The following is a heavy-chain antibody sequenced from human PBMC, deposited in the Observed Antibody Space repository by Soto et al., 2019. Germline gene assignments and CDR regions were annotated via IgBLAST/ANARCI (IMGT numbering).Heavy chain of an antibody. CDR3: ASHRSDYYGMDV. V-gene: IGHV3-7*02. CDR2: IKQDGSEK. Sequence: EVQLVESGGGLVQPGGSLRLSCAASGFTFSSYWMSWVGQAPGKGLEWVANIKQDGSEKYYVDSVKGRFTISRDNAKSSLYLQMNSLRAEDTAVYYCASHRSDYYGMDVWGQGTTVTVSS. CDR1: GFTFSSYW. J-gene: IGHJ6*02.